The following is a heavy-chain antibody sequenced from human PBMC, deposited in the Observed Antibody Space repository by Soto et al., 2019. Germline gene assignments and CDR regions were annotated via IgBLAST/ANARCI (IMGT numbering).Heavy chain of an antibody. V-gene: IGHV4-34*01. CDR3: ARVSGIYYYGMDV. CDR1: GGSFSGYY. CDR2: INHSGST. D-gene: IGHD3-10*01. Sequence: PSETLSLPCAVYGGSFSGYYWSWIRQPPGKGLEWIGEINHSGSTNYNPSLKSRVTISVDTSKNQFSLKLSSVTAADTAVYYCARVSGIYYYGMDVWGQGTTVT. J-gene: IGHJ6*02.